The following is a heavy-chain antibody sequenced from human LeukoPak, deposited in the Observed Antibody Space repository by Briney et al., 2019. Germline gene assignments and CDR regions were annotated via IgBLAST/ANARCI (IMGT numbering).Heavy chain of an antibody. V-gene: IGHV1-69*13. CDR2: IIPIFGTA. CDR1: GGTFSSYA. D-gene: IGHD3-16*02. Sequence: ASVNVSCKASGGTFSSYAISWVRQAPGQGLEWMGGIIPIFGTANYAQKFQGRVTITADESTSTAYMELSSLRSEDTAVYYCARGPLRRLGELSFDYWGQGTLVTVSS. J-gene: IGHJ4*02. CDR3: ARGPLRRLGELSFDY.